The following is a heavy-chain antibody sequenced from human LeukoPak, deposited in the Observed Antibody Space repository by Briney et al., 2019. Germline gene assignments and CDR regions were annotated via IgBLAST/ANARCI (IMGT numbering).Heavy chain of an antibody. CDR2: ICGSGGST. CDR3: ARDHSPACFDY. Sequence: PGGSLRLSCAASGFTFSSYAMSWVHQAPRKGLEWVSAICGSGGSTYYADSVKGRFTISRDNSKNTLYLQMNSLRAEDTAVYYCARDHSPACFDYWGQGTRVTVSS. CDR1: GFTFSSYA. J-gene: IGHJ4*02. V-gene: IGHV3-23*01.